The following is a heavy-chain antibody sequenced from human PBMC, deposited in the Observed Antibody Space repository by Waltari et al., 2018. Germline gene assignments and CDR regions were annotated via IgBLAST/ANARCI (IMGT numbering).Heavy chain of an antibody. J-gene: IGHJ2*01. CDR3: ARLPMVAGPAHWYFDL. CDR1: GYTFTSYG. CDR2: VSAYNGNT. D-gene: IGHD6-19*01. V-gene: IGHV1-18*01. Sequence: QVQLVQSGAEVKKPGASVKVSCKASGYTFTSYGISWVRQAPGQGLEWMGWVSAYNGNTNYAQKRQGRVTMTTDTSTRTAYMELRSLRSDDTAVYYCARLPMVAGPAHWYFDLWGRGTLVTVSS.